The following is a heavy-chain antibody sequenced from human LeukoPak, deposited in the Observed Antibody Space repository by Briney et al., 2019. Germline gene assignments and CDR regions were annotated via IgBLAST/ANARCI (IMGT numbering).Heavy chain of an antibody. CDR1: GFTFSTYG. D-gene: IGHD6-19*01. J-gene: IGHJ4*02. V-gene: IGHV3-33*01. Sequence: GRSLRLSCAASGFTFSTYGMHWVRQAPGKGLEWVAVIWYDGTNKYYADSMKGRFTISRDNSKNTLYLQMNSLRAEDTAVYYCARVIGIAVAGSDYWGQGTLVTVSS. CDR2: IWYDGTNK. CDR3: ARVIGIAVAGSDY.